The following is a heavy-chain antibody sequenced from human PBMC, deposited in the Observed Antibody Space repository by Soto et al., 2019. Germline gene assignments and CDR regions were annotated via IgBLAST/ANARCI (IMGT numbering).Heavy chain of an antibody. CDR1: GYSFTNYW. CDR3: ARRRDDLSYNAFDI. CDR2: IYPGDSDT. V-gene: IGHV5-51*01. J-gene: IGHJ3*02. D-gene: IGHD3-10*01. Sequence: PGESLKISCKGFGYSFTNYWIGWVRQMPGKGLEWMGTIYPGDSDTRYSPSLQGQVTMSVDKSINTAYLQWSSLKASDSAMYYCARRRDDLSYNAFDIWGQGTVVTVSS.